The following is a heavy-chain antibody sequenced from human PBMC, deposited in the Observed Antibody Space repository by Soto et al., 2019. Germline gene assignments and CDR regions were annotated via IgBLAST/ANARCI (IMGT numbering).Heavy chain of an antibody. D-gene: IGHD2-15*01. CDR2: TYYRSKWYN. CDR3: ARGAWDIVVVVAAMFFDY. Sequence: SQTLSLTCAISGDSVSSNSAAWNWIRQSPSRGLEWLGRTYYRSKWYNDYAVSVKSRITINPDTSKNQFSLQLNSVTPEDTAVYYCARGAWDIVVVVAAMFFDYWGQGTLVTVSS. J-gene: IGHJ4*02. CDR1: GDSVSSNSAA. V-gene: IGHV6-1*01.